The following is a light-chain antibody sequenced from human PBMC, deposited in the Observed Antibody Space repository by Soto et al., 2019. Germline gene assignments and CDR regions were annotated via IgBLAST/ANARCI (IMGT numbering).Light chain of an antibody. CDR3: QQYDSSPYT. Sequence: EIVLTQSPGTLSLSPGERATLSCRASQSVSSSYLAWYQQKPGQAPRLLIYGASSRATGIPDRFSGSGSGTDFTLTISRLEPEDFAVYYCQQYDSSPYTFGQGTKPEIK. J-gene: IGKJ2*01. V-gene: IGKV3-20*01. CDR1: QSVSSSY. CDR2: GAS.